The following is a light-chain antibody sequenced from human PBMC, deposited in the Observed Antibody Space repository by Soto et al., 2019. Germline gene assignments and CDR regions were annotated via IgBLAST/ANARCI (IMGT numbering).Light chain of an antibody. CDR3: QQYSNLWT. V-gene: IGKV1-5*03. Sequence: DIQMTQSPSTLSASIRDRVTITCRASQSIGSWLAWFQQKPGKAPKLLIYKASSLESGVPTRFSGSGSGTEFTLTISSLQPDDFATYYCQQYSNLWTFGQGTKVEIK. CDR2: KAS. CDR1: QSIGSW. J-gene: IGKJ1*01.